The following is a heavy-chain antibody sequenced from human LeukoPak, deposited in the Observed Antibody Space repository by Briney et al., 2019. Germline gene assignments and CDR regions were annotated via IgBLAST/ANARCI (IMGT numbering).Heavy chain of an antibody. J-gene: IGHJ6*03. D-gene: IGHD2-21*01. CDR1: GGSFSGYY. CDR2: INHSGST. Sequence: SETLSLTCAVYGGSFSGYYWSWIRQPPGKGLEWIGEINHSGSTNYNPSLKSRVTISVDTSKNQFSLKLSSVTAADTAVYYCARNLRAYCGGDCPPENYYYYMDVWGKGTTVTVSS. V-gene: IGHV4-34*01. CDR3: ARNLRAYCGGDCPPENYYYYMDV.